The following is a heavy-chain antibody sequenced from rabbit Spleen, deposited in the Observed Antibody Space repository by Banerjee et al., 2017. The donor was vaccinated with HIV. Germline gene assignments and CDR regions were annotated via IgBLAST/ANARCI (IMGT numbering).Heavy chain of an antibody. J-gene: IGHJ6*01. CDR3: ARDTGSSFSSYGMDL. V-gene: IGHV1S45*01. CDR2: IYAGSSGTT. CDR1: GFDFSSYY. Sequence: QEQLVESGGGLVKPEGSLKLSCTASGFDFSSYYMSWVRQAPGKGLEWIACIYAGSSGTTYYASGAKGRFTISKTSSTTVTLQMTSLTAADTATYFCARDTGSSFSSYGMDLWGQGTLVTVS. D-gene: IGHD8-1*01.